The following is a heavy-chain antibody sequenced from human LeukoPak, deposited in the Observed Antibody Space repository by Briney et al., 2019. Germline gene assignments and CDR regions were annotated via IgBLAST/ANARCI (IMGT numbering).Heavy chain of an antibody. CDR3: ARYFRIAASIDY. D-gene: IGHD6-6*01. CDR1: GGSLSSSSYY. V-gene: IGHV4-39*01. CDR2: IYYSGST. Sequence: KPSETLSLTCTVSGGSLSSSSYYLGWIRQPPGKGLEWIGSIYYSGSTYYNPSLKSRVTISVDTSKNQFSLKLSSVTAADTAVYYCARYFRIAASIDYWGQGTLVTVSS. J-gene: IGHJ4*02.